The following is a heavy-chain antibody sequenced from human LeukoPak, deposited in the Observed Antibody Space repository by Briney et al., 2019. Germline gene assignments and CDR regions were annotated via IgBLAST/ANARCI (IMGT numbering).Heavy chain of an antibody. D-gene: IGHD3-3*01. CDR1: GYTFTGYY. J-gene: IGHJ6*03. CDR3: ARDGNYYDFWSGPLAYMDV. Sequence: ASVKVSCKASGYTFTGYYMHLVRQAPGQGLEWMGWINPNSGGTNYAQKFQGRVTMTRDTSISTAYMELSRLRSDDTAVYYCARDGNYYDFWSGPLAYMDVWGKGTTVTVSS. V-gene: IGHV1-2*02. CDR2: INPNSGGT.